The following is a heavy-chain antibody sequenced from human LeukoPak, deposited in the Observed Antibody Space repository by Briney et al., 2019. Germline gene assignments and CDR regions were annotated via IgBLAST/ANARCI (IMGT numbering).Heavy chain of an antibody. Sequence: PSETLSLTRTVSGGSISSYYWSWIRQPPGKGLEWIGYIYYSGSTNYNPSLKSRVTISVDTSKNQFSLKLNSVTAADTAVYYCARSARDRAFDIWGQGTMVTVSS. V-gene: IGHV4-59*08. CDR2: IYYSGST. CDR1: GGSISSYY. J-gene: IGHJ3*02. CDR3: ARSARDRAFDI.